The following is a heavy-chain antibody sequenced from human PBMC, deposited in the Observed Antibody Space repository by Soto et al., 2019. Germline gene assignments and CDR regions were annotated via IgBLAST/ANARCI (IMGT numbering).Heavy chain of an antibody. Sequence: QVQLQQWGAGPLRPLETLSLTCGVSGGSFSGYYWAWIRQSPGKGLEWIGEINDRGSINYNPSLTGRVSISVDASKNHYSLHLRSVTAADTAVYYCARESHDILTGPPWVWYFDLWGRGTLVTVSS. CDR1: GGSFSGYY. CDR2: INDRGSI. D-gene: IGHD3-9*01. J-gene: IGHJ2*01. V-gene: IGHV4-34*01. CDR3: ARESHDILTGPPWVWYFDL.